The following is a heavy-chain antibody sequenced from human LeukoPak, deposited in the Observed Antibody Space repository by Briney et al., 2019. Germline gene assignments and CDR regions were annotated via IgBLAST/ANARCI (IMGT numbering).Heavy chain of an antibody. V-gene: IGHV3-30*02. J-gene: IGHJ1*01. Sequence: GGSLRLSCVASGFIFRSYGMHWVRQAPGSGLEWVAFIRYDGDKEDYVDSAKGRFTISRDNSKNLVYLQMDSLRVDDTAVYYCVKDPYSGDFVEYFQSWGQGTLVSVSS. D-gene: IGHD4-17*01. CDR3: VKDPYSGDFVEYFQS. CDR1: GFIFRSYG. CDR2: IRYDGDKE.